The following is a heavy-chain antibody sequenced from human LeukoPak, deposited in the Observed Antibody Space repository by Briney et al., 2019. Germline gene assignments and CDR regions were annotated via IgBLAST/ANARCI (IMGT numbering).Heavy chain of an antibody. CDR3: ARALDYDSSGYSIFFDI. Sequence: PGGSLRLSCAASGFTFSTYSINWVRQAPGKGLEWVSYISSDSSTIYYADSLKGRFTISRDNAKNSLYLQMNSLRAEDTAVYYCARALDYDSSGYSIFFDIWGQGTMVTVSS. D-gene: IGHD3-22*01. CDR1: GFTFSTYS. CDR2: ISSDSSTI. J-gene: IGHJ3*02. V-gene: IGHV3-48*04.